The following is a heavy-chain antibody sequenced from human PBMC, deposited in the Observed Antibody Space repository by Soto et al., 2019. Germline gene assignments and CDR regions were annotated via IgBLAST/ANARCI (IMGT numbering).Heavy chain of an antibody. D-gene: IGHD2-15*01. CDR2: IIPIFGTA. CDR3: ARAHLDIVVVVAAPASYYFDY. V-gene: IGHV1-69*13. Sequence: SVKVSCKASGGTFSSYAISWVRQAPGQGLEWMGGIIPIFGTANYAQKFQGRVTITADESTSTAYMELSSLRSEDTAVYYCARAHLDIVVVVAAPASYYFDYWGQGTLVTVSS. CDR1: GGTFSSYA. J-gene: IGHJ4*02.